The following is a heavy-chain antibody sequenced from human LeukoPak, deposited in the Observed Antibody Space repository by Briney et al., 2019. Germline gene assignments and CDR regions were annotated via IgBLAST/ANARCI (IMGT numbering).Heavy chain of an antibody. J-gene: IGHJ4*02. V-gene: IGHV3-23*01. D-gene: IGHD3-10*01. CDR1: GITFSSFA. CDR3: AKDRGLYGQTGFDY. Sequence: GGSLRLSCAASGITFSSFAMSWVRQAPGKGLEWVSAISGTGGSTYYADSVKGRFTISRDNSKNTLYLQMNSLRAEDTALYYCAKDRGLYGQTGFDYWGQGTLLTVSS. CDR2: ISGTGGST.